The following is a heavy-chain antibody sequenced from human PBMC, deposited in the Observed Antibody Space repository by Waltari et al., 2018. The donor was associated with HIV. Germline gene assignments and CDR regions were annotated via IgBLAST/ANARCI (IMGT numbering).Heavy chain of an antibody. D-gene: IGHD3-16*01. CDR2: ISSSSSNI. CDR3: ARDFWGGYYYGMDV. V-gene: IGHV3-21*01. CDR1: GFTFSSYS. J-gene: IGHJ6*02. Sequence: EVQLVESGGGLVKPGGSLRLSCAASGFTFSSYSMNWVRQAPGKGLEWVSSISSSSSNIYYADSVKGRFTISRDNAKNSLYLQMNSLRAEDTAVYYCARDFWGGYYYGMDVWGQGTTVTVSS.